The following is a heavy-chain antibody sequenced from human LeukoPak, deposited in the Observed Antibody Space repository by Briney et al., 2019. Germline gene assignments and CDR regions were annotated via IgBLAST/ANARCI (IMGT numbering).Heavy chain of an antibody. CDR2: ITASTAI. CDR3: ARTYYDILTGYNPYFDY. D-gene: IGHD3-9*01. J-gene: IGHJ4*02. CDR1: GFTFNTYT. V-gene: IGHV3-69-1*01. Sequence: GGSLRLPCAASGFTFNTYTMNWVRQAPGKGLEWVSSITASTAIYSADSVKGRFTISRDNAKNFLYLQMNSLRAEDTAVYYCARTYYDILTGYNPYFDYWGQGILVTVSS.